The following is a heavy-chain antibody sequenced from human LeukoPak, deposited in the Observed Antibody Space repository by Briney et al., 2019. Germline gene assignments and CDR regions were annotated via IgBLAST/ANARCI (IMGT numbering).Heavy chain of an antibody. CDR3: ARALSLTPEEAFDI. J-gene: IGHJ3*02. D-gene: IGHD1-14*01. V-gene: IGHV4-4*08. Sequence: PSETLSLTCTVSGGSISSYYWSWIRQPPGKGLEWIRRIYTSGSTNYNPSLKSRVTISVDTSKNQFSLKLSSVTAADTAVYYCARALSLTPEEAFDIWGQGTMVTVSS. CDR2: IYTSGST. CDR1: GGSISSYY.